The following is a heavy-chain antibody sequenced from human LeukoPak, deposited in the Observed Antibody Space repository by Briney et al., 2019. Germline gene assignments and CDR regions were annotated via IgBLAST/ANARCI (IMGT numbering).Heavy chain of an antibody. Sequence: SQTLSLTCVVSGDSVSSKNGAWNWIRQSPSRGLEWLGRTYYRSKWYNDYAESMEGRMTISQDTSKNQHSLHLNSVTPDDTAVYYCARGFGTTGWHTFYYWGQGTLVTVSS. CDR2: TYYRSKWYN. V-gene: IGHV6-1*01. D-gene: IGHD6-19*01. CDR3: ARGFGTTGWHTFYY. CDR1: GDSVSSKNGA. J-gene: IGHJ4*02.